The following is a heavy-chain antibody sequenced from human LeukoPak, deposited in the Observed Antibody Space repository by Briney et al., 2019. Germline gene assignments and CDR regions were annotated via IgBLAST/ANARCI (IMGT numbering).Heavy chain of an antibody. CDR2: MNPNSGNT. CDR3: ARGGGVYGDYGDGLLDYYYMDV. V-gene: IGHV1-8*01. J-gene: IGHJ6*03. D-gene: IGHD4-17*01. CDR1: GYTFTSYD. Sequence: ASVKVSCKASGYTFTSYDINWVRQATGQGLEWMGWMNPNSGNTGYAQKFQGRVTMTRNTSISTAYMELSSLRSEDTAVYYCARGGGVYGDYGDGLLDYYYMDVWGKGTTVTVSS.